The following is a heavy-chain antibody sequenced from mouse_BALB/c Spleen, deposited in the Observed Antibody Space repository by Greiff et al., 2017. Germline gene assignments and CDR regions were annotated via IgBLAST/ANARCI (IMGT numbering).Heavy chain of an antibody. V-gene: IGHV3-6*02. Sequence: EVHLVESGPGLVKPSQSLSLTCSVTGYSITSGYYWNWIRQFPGNKLEWMGYISYDGSNNYNPSLKNRISITRDTSKNQFFLKLNSVTTEDTATYYCAREEGNYEDPYYAMDYWGQGTSVTVSS. CDR1: GYSITSGYY. CDR3: AREEGNYEDPYYAMDY. J-gene: IGHJ4*01. D-gene: IGHD2-1*01. CDR2: ISYDGSN.